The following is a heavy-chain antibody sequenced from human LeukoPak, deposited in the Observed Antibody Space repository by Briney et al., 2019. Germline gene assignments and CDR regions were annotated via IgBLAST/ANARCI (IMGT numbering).Heavy chain of an antibody. D-gene: IGHD2-2*01. CDR1: GFTFSSYA. V-gene: IGHV3-30-3*01. CDR3: ARDCSSATCYAAFDY. CDR2: ISYDGSNK. J-gene: IGHJ4*02. Sequence: QPGRSLRLSCAASGFTFSSYAMHWVRQAPGKGLEWVAVISYDGSNKYYADSVKGRFTISRDNSKNTLYLQMNSLRAEDTAVYYCARDCSSATCYAAFDYWGQGVLVTVSS.